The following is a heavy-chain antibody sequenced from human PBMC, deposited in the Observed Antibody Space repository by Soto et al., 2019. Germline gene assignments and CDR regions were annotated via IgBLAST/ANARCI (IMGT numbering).Heavy chain of an antibody. CDR1: GASISGFY. J-gene: IGHJ5*02. CDR2: IYATGTT. CDR3: VRDGTKTLRAWFDP. D-gene: IGHD1-1*01. V-gene: IGHV4-4*07. Sequence: SETLSLTCTVSGASISGFYWSWIRKSAGKGLEWIGRIYATGTTDYNPSLKSRVMMSVDTSKKQFSLKLRSVTAADTAVYYCVRDGTKTLRAWFDPWGQGISVTVSS.